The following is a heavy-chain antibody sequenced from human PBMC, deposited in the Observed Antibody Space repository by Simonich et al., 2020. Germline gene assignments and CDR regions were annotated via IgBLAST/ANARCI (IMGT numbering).Heavy chain of an antibody. CDR2: ISGSGGST. V-gene: IGHV3-23*01. J-gene: IGHJ5*02. CDR3: AKDSSLVGATDWFDP. CDR1: GFTFSSYA. D-gene: IGHD1-26*01. Sequence: EVQLLESGGGLVQPGGSLRLSCAASGFTFSSYAMSWVRQAPGNVLQWVSAISGSGGSTDYADSVKGRFTISRDNSKNTLYLQMNSLRAEDTAVYYCAKDSSLVGATDWFDPWGQGTLVTVSS.